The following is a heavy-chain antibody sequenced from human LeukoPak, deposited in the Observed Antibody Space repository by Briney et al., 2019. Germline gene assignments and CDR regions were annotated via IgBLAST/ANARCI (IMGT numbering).Heavy chain of an antibody. V-gene: IGHV4-59*01. CDR2: IYYSGST. CDR1: GGSISSYY. J-gene: IGHJ5*02. Sequence: PSETLSLTSTVSGGSISSYYWSWIRQPPGKGLEWIGYIYYSGSTNYNPSLKSRVTISVDTSKNQFSLKLSSVTAADTAVYYCARTGLVIGWWFDPWGQGTLVTVSS. CDR3: ARTGLVIGWWFDP. D-gene: IGHD6-19*01.